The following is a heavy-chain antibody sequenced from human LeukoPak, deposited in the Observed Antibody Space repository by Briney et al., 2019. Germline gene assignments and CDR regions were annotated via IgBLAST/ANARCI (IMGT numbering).Heavy chain of an antibody. Sequence: SETLSLTCTVSGGSISSYYWSWIRQPPGKGLEWIGYIYYSGSTNYNPSLKSRVTISVDTSKNQFSLKLSSVTAADTAVYYCASSFGRELLRHWGQGTLVIVSS. CDR2: IYYSGST. J-gene: IGHJ4*02. V-gene: IGHV4-59*01. CDR3: ASSFGRELLRH. CDR1: GGSISSYY. D-gene: IGHD1-26*01.